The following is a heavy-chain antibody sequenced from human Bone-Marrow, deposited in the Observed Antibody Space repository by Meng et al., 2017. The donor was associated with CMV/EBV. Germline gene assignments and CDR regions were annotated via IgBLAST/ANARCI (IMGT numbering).Heavy chain of an antibody. J-gene: IGHJ6*02. CDR1: GFTFSSYE. CDR3: ARADCSSTSCYQGYYYGMDV. D-gene: IGHD2-2*01. Sequence: GGSLRLSCAASGFTFSSYEMNWVRQAPGKGLEWVSYISSSGSTIYYADSVKGRFTISRDNAKNSLYLQMNSLRAEDTAVYYCARADCSSTSCYQGYYYGMDVWGQGTTVTVSS. CDR2: ISSSGSTI. V-gene: IGHV3-48*03.